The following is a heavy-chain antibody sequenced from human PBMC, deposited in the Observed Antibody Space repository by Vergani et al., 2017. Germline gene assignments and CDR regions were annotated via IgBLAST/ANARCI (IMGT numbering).Heavy chain of an antibody. V-gene: IGHV3-23*01. Sequence: EVRLLESGGDLVQPGGSLRLSCAASGFTFNHYAMNWVRQAPGKGLEWVSGISGSGGSTYYAGSVKGRFTISGDSSKNPLYLQMNSLSAGDTAVYYCAKANPRNSGYDYLYYYHAMDVWGQGTTVTVSS. CDR3: AKANPRNSGYDYLYYYHAMDV. CDR1: GFTFNHYA. D-gene: IGHD5-12*01. J-gene: IGHJ6*02. CDR2: ISGSGGST.